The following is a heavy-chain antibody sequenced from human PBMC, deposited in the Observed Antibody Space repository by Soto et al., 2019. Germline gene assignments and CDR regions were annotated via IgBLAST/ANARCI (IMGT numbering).Heavy chain of an antibody. CDR2: IYWDDDK. J-gene: IGHJ4*02. Sequence: QITLKESGPTLVKPTQTLTLTCTCSGFSLSTSGVCVGWIRQPPGKALECLAVIYWDDDKRSSSSLKSRLTITKDTSKNQVVITMTNMDPVDTATYYCAHHPYYCLAPYSFAYWGQGILVTVSS. CDR3: AHHPYYCLAPYSFAY. D-gene: IGHD3-10*01. CDR1: GFSLSTSGVC. V-gene: IGHV2-5*02.